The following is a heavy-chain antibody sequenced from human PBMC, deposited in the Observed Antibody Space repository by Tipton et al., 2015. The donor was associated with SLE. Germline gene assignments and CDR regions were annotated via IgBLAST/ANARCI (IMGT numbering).Heavy chain of an antibody. D-gene: IGHD1-26*01. Sequence: SLRLSCTVSGFTFRDYAMTWVRQAPGKGLEWVSSISGSGGSTYYADSVTGRFSISRDNSKNTLYLSMNSLRAEDTATYYCAKEPKAYSGAYFSYYQYWGQGTLVRVSS. V-gene: IGHV3-23*01. J-gene: IGHJ1*01. CDR3: AKEPKAYSGAYFSYYQY. CDR1: GFTFRDYA. CDR2: ISGSGGST.